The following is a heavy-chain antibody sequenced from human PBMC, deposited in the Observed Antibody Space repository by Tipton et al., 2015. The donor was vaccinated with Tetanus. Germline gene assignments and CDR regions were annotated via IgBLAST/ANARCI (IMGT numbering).Heavy chain of an antibody. J-gene: IGHJ4*02. D-gene: IGHD3-16*01. Sequence: SLRLSCAASGFSFSDYGMHWVRQAPGKGLEWVAVITFDGGTKYYADSVKGRFTLSRDNSQNTLYLQMNSLKVEDTAVYYCAREDGGPTLDYFDSWGQGALVIVSS. V-gene: IGHV3-30*03. CDR3: AREDGGPTLDYFDS. CDR2: ITFDGGTK. CDR1: GFSFSDYG.